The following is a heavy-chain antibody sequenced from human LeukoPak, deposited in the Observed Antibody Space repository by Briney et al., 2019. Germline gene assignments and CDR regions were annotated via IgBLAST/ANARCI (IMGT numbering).Heavy chain of an antibody. Sequence: PSETLSLTCAVYGGSFSGYYWSWIRQPPGKGLEWIGEINHSGSTNYNPSLKSRVIISVDTSKNQFSLKLSSVTAADTAVYYCARGKYSSSWNWFDPWGQGTLVTVSS. CDR1: GGSFSGYY. CDR3: ARGKYSSSWNWFDP. V-gene: IGHV4-34*01. CDR2: INHSGST. J-gene: IGHJ5*02. D-gene: IGHD6-13*01.